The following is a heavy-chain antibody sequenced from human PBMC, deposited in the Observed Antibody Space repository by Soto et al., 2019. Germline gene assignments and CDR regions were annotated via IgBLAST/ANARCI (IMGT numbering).Heavy chain of an antibody. V-gene: IGHV3-74*01. Sequence: EVQLVESGGGLAQFGGSLRLSCAASGFTFSSYWMHWVRQVPGKGLVWVSRIKGDGTNTGYADSVKGRFTISRGNVKDTLDLQMNSLRAEDTAVYDCGRRLSGYYGFDNWGQGTLVNVSS. CDR3: GRRLSGYYGFDN. D-gene: IGHD5-12*01. CDR2: IKGDGTNT. J-gene: IGHJ4*02. CDR1: GFTFSSYW.